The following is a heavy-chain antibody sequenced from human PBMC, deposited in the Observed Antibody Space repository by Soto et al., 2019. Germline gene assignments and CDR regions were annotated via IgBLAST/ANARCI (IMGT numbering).Heavy chain of an antibody. CDR2: IFSSGRV. Sequence: SETLSLTCSVSGDSLLSSYWSWVRQPAGKGLEWIGHIFSSGRVSYNPSLKSRLTMSIDTSMNLFFLNLSSVTAADTAVYYCARGWDAKYFDYWGQGTLVTVSS. J-gene: IGHJ4*02. CDR3: ARGWDAKYFDY. CDR1: GDSLLSSY. V-gene: IGHV4-4*07. D-gene: IGHD1-26*01.